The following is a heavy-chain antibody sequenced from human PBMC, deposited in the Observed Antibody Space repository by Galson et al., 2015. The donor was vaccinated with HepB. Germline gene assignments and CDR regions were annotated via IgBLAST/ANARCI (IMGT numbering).Heavy chain of an antibody. D-gene: IGHD5-12*01. CDR1: GYTFTSYD. V-gene: IGHV1-8*01. CDR2: MNPNSGNT. Sequence: SVKVSCKASGYTFTSYDINWVRQATGQGLEWMGWMNPNSGNTGYAQKFQGRVTMTRNTSISTAYMELSSLRSEDTAVYYCARGVGGYDSQPYYYYYYMDVWGKGTTVTVSS. J-gene: IGHJ6*03. CDR3: ARGVGGYDSQPYYYYYYMDV.